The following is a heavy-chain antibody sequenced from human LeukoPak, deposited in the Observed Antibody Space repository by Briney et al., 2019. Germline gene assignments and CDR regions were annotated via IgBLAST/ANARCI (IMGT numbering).Heavy chain of an antibody. J-gene: IGHJ4*02. D-gene: IGHD5-24*01. CDR1: GGSISSYY. CDR3: VRVPPLSRPYTGNNYYFDY. V-gene: IGHV4-59*01. Sequence: PSETLSLTCTVSGGSISSYYWSWIRQPPGKGLEWIGYISYTGGTNYNPSLKSRVTISVDTSKNQFSLKLSSVTAADTAVYYCVRVPPLSRPYTGNNYYFDYWGQGTLVTVSS. CDR2: ISYTGGT.